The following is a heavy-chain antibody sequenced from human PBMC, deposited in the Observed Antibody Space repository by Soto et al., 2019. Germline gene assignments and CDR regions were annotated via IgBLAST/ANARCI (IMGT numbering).Heavy chain of an antibody. CDR1: GFTFSSYA. Sequence: GGSLRLSCAASGFTFSSYAMSWVRQAPGKGLEWVSAISGSGGSTYYADSVKGRFTISRDNSKNTLYLQMNSLRAEDTAVYYCAKVRAYIWGSYPADAFDIWGQGTMVTVSS. CDR3: AKVRAYIWGSYPADAFDI. D-gene: IGHD3-16*01. CDR2: ISGSGGST. V-gene: IGHV3-23*01. J-gene: IGHJ3*02.